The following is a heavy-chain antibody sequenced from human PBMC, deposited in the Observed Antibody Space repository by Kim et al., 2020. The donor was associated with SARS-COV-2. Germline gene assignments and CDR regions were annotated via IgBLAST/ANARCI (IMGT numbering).Heavy chain of an antibody. CDR3: AKDPYSNPRYYYYYMDV. J-gene: IGHJ6*03. CDR1: GFTFSSSA. D-gene: IGHD4-4*01. Sequence: GGSLRLSCAASGFTFSSSAMSWVRQPPGKGLEWVSAISGSGGSTYYADSVRGRFTISRDNSKNTLYLQMNSLRAEDTAVYYCAKDPYSNPRYYYYYMDVWGKGTTVTVSS. CDR2: ISGSGGST. V-gene: IGHV3-23*01.